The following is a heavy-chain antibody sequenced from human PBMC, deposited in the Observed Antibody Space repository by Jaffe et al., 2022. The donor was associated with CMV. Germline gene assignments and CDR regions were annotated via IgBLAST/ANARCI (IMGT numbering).Heavy chain of an antibody. J-gene: IGHJ4*02. CDR3: AREVGAAGTLRSPWGY. CDR1: GGSFSGYY. CDR2: INHSGST. D-gene: IGHD6-13*01. V-gene: IGHV4-34*01. Sequence: QVQLQQWGAGLLKPSETLSLTCAVYGGSFSGYYWSWIRQPPGKGLEWIGEINHSGSTNYNPSLKSRVTISVDTSKNQFSLKLSSVTAADTAVYYCAREVGAAGTLRSPWGYWGQGTLVTVSS.